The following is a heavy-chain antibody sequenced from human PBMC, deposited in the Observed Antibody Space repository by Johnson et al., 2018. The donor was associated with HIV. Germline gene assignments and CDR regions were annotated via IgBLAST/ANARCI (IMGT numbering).Heavy chain of an antibody. Sequence: QVHLVESGGGLVQPGRSLRLSCAASGFTFDDYAMHWVRQAPGKGLEWVAVIWYDGSNKYYADSVKGRFTISRDNSKNTLYLQMNSLRAEDTAVYYCAKPYGSDDAFDIWGQGTMVTVSS. CDR1: GFTFDDYA. J-gene: IGHJ3*02. CDR2: IWYDGSNK. CDR3: AKPYGSDDAFDI. D-gene: IGHD3-10*01. V-gene: IGHV3-33*06.